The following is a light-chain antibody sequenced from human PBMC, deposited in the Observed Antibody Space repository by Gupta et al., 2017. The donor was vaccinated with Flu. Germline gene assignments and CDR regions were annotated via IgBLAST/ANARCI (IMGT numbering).Light chain of an antibody. CDR3: SSYAGSNNYV. V-gene: IGLV2-8*01. CDR1: SSDVGGYNY. CDR2: DVN. Sequence: TSSDVGGYNYVSWYQQHPGKAPKYIIYDVNKRPSGVPDRFSGPKSGNTASLTVSGLQAEDEADYYCSSYAGSNNYVFGTGTKVTVL. J-gene: IGLJ1*01.